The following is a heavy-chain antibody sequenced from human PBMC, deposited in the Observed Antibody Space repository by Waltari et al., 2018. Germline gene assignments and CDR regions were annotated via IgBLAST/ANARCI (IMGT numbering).Heavy chain of an antibody. J-gene: IGHJ2*01. D-gene: IGHD3-10*01. CDR3: ARLSLLWFGEPSRYFDL. CDR1: GGSISSSY. Sequence: QVQLQESGPGLVKPTETLSLTCPVSGGSISSSYLSWIPQPPGKGLEWIGYIYYSGSTNYNPSLKSRVTISVDTSKNQFSLKLSSVTAADTAVYYCARLSLLWFGEPSRYFDLWGRGTLVTVSS. CDR2: IYYSGST. V-gene: IGHV4-59*08.